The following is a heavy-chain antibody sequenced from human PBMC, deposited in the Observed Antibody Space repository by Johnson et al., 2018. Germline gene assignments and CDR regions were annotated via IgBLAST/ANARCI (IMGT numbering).Heavy chain of an antibody. CDR1: GFAFSSYV. CDR2: IGTGGDT. Sequence: VQLVQSGGGLVQPGGSLRPSCAASGFAFSSYVLHWVRRAPGKGPEWVSAIGTGGDTYYADSVMGRFTISRDNAKNSLYLQMNSLRAEDTAVYYCARWDDAFDIWGQGTMVTVSS. V-gene: IGHV3-47*02. J-gene: IGHJ3*02. D-gene: IGHD1-26*01. CDR3: ARWDDAFDI.